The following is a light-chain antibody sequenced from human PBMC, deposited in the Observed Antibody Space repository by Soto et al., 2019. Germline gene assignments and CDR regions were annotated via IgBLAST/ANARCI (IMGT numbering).Light chain of an antibody. J-gene: IGLJ7*01. Sequence: QSALTQPPSASGSPGQSVTISCTGTNSDVGGYDFVSWYQQHPGKAPKLMIYEVNKRPSGVPDRFSGSKSGNTASLTVSGLKAEDEASYYCSSFAGSNNVLFGGGTQLTVL. CDR1: NSDVGGYDF. CDR3: SSFAGSNNVL. V-gene: IGLV2-8*01. CDR2: EVN.